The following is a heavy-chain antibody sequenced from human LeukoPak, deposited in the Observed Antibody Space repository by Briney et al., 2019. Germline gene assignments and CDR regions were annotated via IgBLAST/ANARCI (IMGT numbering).Heavy chain of an antibody. CDR1: GFTFDDYA. J-gene: IGHJ4*02. CDR3: AKDRGARYFDWLGVDY. V-gene: IGHV3-9*01. D-gene: IGHD3-9*01. CDR2: ISWNSGSI. Sequence: GGSLRLSCAASGFTFDDYAMHWVRQAPGKGLEWVSGISWNSGSIGYADSVKGRFTISRDNAKNSLYLQMNNLRAEDTALYYCAKDRGARYFDWLGVDYWGQGTLVTVSS.